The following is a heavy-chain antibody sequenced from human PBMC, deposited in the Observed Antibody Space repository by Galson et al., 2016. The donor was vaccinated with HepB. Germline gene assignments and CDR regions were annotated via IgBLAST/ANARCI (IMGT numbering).Heavy chain of an antibody. CDR3: ARPADSGSYASYFDYWGQGRATQTSDPSTSTVYMELSRLTSEDTAVYYCARPADSGSYASYFDY. V-gene: IGHV1-46*01. J-gene: IGHJ4*02. D-gene: IGHD1-26*01. CDR2: IYPNGDDSA. CDR1: GYNFGSQY. Sequence: SVKVSCKASGYNFGSQYMHWVRQAPGQGLEWMGVIYPNGDDSAGYAQKFQGRATMTSDTSTSTVYMELSRLTSEDTAVYYCARPADSGSYASYFDYWGQGRATQTSDPSTSTVYMELSRLTSEDTAVYYCARPADSGSYASYFDYWGQGTLVTVSS.